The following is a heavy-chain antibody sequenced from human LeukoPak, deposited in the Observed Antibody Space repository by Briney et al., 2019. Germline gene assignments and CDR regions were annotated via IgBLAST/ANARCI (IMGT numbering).Heavy chain of an antibody. J-gene: IGHJ4*02. CDR1: GLSVSSNY. Sequence: GGSLRLSCVASGLSVSSNYMSWVRQAPGRGLEWVSVIYRDGSSYYAESVKGRFTISRDNSKNTLYIQMNSLRAEDTAVYYCARSFHVILIGYYQYFDYWGQGTLVTVSS. V-gene: IGHV3-66*01. CDR2: IYRDGSS. CDR3: ARSFHVILIGYYQYFDY. D-gene: IGHD3-9*01.